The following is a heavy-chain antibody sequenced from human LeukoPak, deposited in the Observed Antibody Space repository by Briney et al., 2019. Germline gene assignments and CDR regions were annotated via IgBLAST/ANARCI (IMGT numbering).Heavy chain of an antibody. D-gene: IGHD2-2*01. J-gene: IGHJ4*02. CDR3: AKIRGVVPAATPDY. CDR2: IRYDGSNK. CDR1: GFTFSSYG. V-gene: IGHV3-30*02. Sequence: GGSLRLSCAASGFTFSSYGMHWVRQAPGKGLEWVAFIRYDGSNKYYADSVKGRFTISRDNSKNTLYLQMNSLRAEDAAVYYCAKIRGVVPAATPDYWGQGTLVTVSS.